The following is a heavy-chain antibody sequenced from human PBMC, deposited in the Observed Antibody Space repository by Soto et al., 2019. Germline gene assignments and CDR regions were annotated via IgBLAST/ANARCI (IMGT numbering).Heavy chain of an antibody. CDR3: ARAMGATTPFDY. CDR1: GFIFSSYG. Sequence: GGSLGLSCAASGFIFSSYGMHWARQAPGKGLEWVAVIWFDGSDKYYADSVKGRFTISRDNSNNTLFLQMNSLRAEDTGVYYCARAMGATTPFDYWGQGTVVTVSS. V-gene: IGHV3-33*01. D-gene: IGHD1-26*01. CDR2: IWFDGSDK. J-gene: IGHJ4*02.